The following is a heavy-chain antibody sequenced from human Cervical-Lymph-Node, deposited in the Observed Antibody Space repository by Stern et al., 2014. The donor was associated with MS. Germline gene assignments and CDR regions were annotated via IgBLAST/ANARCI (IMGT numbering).Heavy chain of an antibody. V-gene: IGHV4-4*02. CDR1: GGSVSSTNW. J-gene: IGHJ2*01. CDR3: ARERQQYCNSEGCSYWYFDL. D-gene: IGHD2/OR15-2a*01. Sequence: QVQLQQSGPGLVKPSGTLSLTCAVSGGSVSSTNWWSWVRPSPGKGLEWIGNISHSGAYSYRRSLRSGVPIPLDNSKNHLSLLLSSVTAADTAVYYCARERQQYCNSEGCSYWYFDLWGRGTLVTVSS. CDR2: ISHSGAY.